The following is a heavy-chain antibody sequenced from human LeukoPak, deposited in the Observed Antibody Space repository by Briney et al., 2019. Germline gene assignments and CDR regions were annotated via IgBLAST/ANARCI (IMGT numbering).Heavy chain of an antibody. Sequence: ASVKVSCKASGYTFTGYYMHWVRQAPGQGLEWMGWINPNSGGTNYAQKFQGRVTITADKSTSTAYMELSSLRSEDTAVYYCARGALGSSWPFDYWGQGTLVTVSS. J-gene: IGHJ4*02. CDR2: INPNSGGT. V-gene: IGHV1-2*02. CDR1: GYTFTGYY. CDR3: ARGALGSSWPFDY. D-gene: IGHD6-13*01.